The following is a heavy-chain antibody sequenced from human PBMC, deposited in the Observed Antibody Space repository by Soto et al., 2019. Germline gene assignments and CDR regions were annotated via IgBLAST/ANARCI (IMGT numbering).Heavy chain of an antibody. CDR1: GFTLSNYA. CDR3: AKDQFQGNGVFDGFDI. V-gene: IGHV3-23*01. CDR2: IATTVSGT. D-gene: IGHD2-8*01. J-gene: IGHJ3*02. Sequence: GSLRLSCAASGFTLSNYAMSWVRQAPGKGLEWVSTIATTVSGTYYADSVKGRFTISRDNSNNMLFLQMNSLRADDTAVYYCAKDQFQGNGVFDGFDIWGQGTKVTVSS.